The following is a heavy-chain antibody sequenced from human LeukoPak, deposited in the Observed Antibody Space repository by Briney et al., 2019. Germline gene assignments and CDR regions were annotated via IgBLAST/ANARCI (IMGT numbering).Heavy chain of an antibody. J-gene: IGHJ4*02. Sequence: ASAPVSCKASGYTFTSYAMNWVRQAPGQGLEWMGWINTNTGNPTYAQSFTGRFVFSLDTSVSTAYLQISSLKAEDTAVYYCARGSSSWALDFDYWGQGALVSVSS. CDR2: INTNTGNP. V-gene: IGHV7-4-1*02. D-gene: IGHD6-6*01. CDR1: GYTFTSYA. CDR3: ARGSSSWALDFDY.